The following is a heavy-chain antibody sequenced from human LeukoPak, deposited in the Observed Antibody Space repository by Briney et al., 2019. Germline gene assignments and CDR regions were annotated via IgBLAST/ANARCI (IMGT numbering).Heavy chain of an antibody. J-gene: IGHJ4*02. V-gene: IGHV4-34*01. CDR3: ARGPAIPVDTAMVVDY. CDR2: INHSGST. Sequence: SETLSLTCAVYGGSFSGYYWSWIRQPPGKGLEWIGEINHSGSTNYNPSLKSRVTISVDTSENQFSLKLSSVTAADTAVYYCARGPAIPVDTAMVVDYWGQGTLVTVSS. CDR1: GGSFSGYY. D-gene: IGHD5-18*01.